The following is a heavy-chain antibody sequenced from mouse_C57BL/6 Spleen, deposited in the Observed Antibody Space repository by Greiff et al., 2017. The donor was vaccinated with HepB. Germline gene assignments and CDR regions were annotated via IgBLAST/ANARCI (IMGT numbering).Heavy chain of an antibody. Sequence: VQLQQSGPELVKPGASVKMSCKASGYTFTDYNMHWVKQSHGKSLEWIGYINPNNGGTSYNQKFKGKATLTVNKSSSTAYMELRSLTSEDSAVYYCARMRELGRDFDVWGTGTTVTVSS. D-gene: IGHD4-1*01. V-gene: IGHV1-22*01. CDR2: INPNNGGT. J-gene: IGHJ1*03. CDR3: ARMRELGRDFDV. CDR1: GYTFTDYN.